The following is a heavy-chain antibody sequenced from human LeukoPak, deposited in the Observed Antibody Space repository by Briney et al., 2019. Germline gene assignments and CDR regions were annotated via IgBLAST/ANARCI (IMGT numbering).Heavy chain of an antibody. CDR1: GYTFTSYG. CDR3: AREVIRLGELSSNWFDP. V-gene: IGHV1-18*01. Sequence: ASVKVSCKASGYTFTSYGISWVRQAPGQGLEWMGWISAYNGNTNYAQKLQGRVTMTTDTSTSTAYMELRSLRSDDTAVYYCAREVIRLGELSSNWFDPWGQGTLVTVSS. J-gene: IGHJ5*02. D-gene: IGHD3-16*02. CDR2: ISAYNGNT.